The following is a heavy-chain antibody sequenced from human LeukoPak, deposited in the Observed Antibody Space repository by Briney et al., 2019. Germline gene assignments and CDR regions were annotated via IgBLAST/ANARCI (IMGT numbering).Heavy chain of an antibody. V-gene: IGHV3-53*01. CDR3: AKGQNWNYPNDAFDI. J-gene: IGHJ3*02. D-gene: IGHD1-7*01. Sequence: PGGSLRLSCAASGFTVSSNYMSWVRQAPGKGLEWVSVIYSGGSTYYADSVKGRFTISRDNSKNTLYLQMNSLRAEDTAVYYCAKGQNWNYPNDAFDIWGQGTMVTVSS. CDR2: IYSGGST. CDR1: GFTVSSNY.